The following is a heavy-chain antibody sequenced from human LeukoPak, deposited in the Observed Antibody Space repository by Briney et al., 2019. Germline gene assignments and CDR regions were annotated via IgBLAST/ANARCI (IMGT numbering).Heavy chain of an antibody. Sequence: GESLKISCKTSGYTFTTYGISWVRQAPGQGLEWMGRISPYNGNTDYAQKFQGRVTMTTDTSTSTVYMEVRRLTSDDTAVYYCAREAYYSSGSYWAYWGQGTLVTVSS. CDR1: GYTFTTYG. CDR3: AREAYYSSGSYWAY. V-gene: IGHV1-18*01. J-gene: IGHJ4*02. CDR2: ISPYNGNT. D-gene: IGHD3-10*01.